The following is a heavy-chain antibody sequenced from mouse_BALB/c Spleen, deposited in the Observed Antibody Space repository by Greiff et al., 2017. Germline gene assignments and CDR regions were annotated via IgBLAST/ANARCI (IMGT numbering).Heavy chain of an antibody. CDR2: INPSTGYT. D-gene: IGHD1-1*01. CDR1: GYTFTSYW. CDR3: ARKGTTVVAPFDY. V-gene: IGHV1-7*01. Sequence: VQLQQSGAELAKPGASVKMSCKASGYTFTSYWMHWVKQRPGQGLEWIGYINPSTGYTEYNQKFKDKATLTADKSSSTAYMQLSSLTSEDSAVYYCARKGTTVVAPFDYWGQGTTLTVSS. J-gene: IGHJ2*01.